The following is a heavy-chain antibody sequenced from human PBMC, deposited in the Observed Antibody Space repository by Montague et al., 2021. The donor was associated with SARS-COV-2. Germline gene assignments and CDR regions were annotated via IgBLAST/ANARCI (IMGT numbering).Heavy chain of an antibody. CDR3: ARRTYDILTGYDYGMDV. J-gene: IGHJ6*02. CDR1: GFSLSTSGMC. D-gene: IGHD3-9*01. CDR2: TDWDDDK. Sequence: PALGKPTQTLTLTCTFSGFSLSTSGMCVSWIRQPPGKALEWLARTDWDDDKYYSTSLKTRLTISKDTSKNQAVLTMTNMDPVDTATYYCARRTYDILTGYDYGMDVWGQGTTVTVSS. V-gene: IGHV2-70*11.